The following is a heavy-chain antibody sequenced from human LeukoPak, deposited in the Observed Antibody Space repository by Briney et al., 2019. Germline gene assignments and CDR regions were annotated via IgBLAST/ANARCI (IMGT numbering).Heavy chain of an antibody. CDR3: AKVYYESGSYRHFDY. V-gene: IGHV3-23*01. Sequence: QPGGSLRLSCAASGFTFSQNAMTWVRQGPGEGLEWVSAISGGSGDIYYADSVQGRFTISRDNSRNTLYLQMNSLTAEDTAVYYCAKVYYESGSYRHFDYWGQGTLVTVSS. CDR2: ISGGSGDI. D-gene: IGHD1-26*01. CDR1: GFTFSQNA. J-gene: IGHJ4*02.